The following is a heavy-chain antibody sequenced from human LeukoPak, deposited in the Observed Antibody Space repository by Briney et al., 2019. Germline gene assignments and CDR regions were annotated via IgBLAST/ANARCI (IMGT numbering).Heavy chain of an antibody. D-gene: IGHD1-7*01. V-gene: IGHV1-2*02. CDR1: GYTFTGYY. Sequence: ASVKVSCKASGYTFTGYYMHWVRQAPGQGLEWMGWINPNSGGTNYAQKFQGRVTMTRDTSISTAYMELSRLRSDDTAVYCCARDRGWNYGARYWFDPWGQGTLVTVSS. CDR3: ARDRGWNYGARYWFDP. J-gene: IGHJ5*02. CDR2: INPNSGGT.